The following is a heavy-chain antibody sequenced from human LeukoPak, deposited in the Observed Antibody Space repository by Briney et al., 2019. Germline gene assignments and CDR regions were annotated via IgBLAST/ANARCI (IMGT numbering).Heavy chain of an antibody. Sequence: GGSLRLSCAASGFTFSSYGMRWVRQAPGKGLEWVAVIWYDGSNTYYADSVKGRFTISRDNSRNTLYLQMNSLRAEDTAVYYCARDYTRAAAGTRGHFDYWGQGTLVTVSS. D-gene: IGHD6-13*01. CDR2: IWYDGSNT. J-gene: IGHJ4*02. V-gene: IGHV3-33*01. CDR1: GFTFSSYG. CDR3: ARDYTRAAAGTRGHFDY.